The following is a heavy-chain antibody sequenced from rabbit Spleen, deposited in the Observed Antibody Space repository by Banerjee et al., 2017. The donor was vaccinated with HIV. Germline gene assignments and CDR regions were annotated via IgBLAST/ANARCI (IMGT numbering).Heavy chain of an antibody. D-gene: IGHD8-1*01. V-gene: IGHV1S47*01. CDR2: IYPDYGNT. CDR1: GIDFSNYG. Sequence: QEQLVESGGGLVTLGGSLKLSCKASGIDFSNYGISWVRQAPGKGLEWIAYIYPDYGNTDYASWVNGRFTISLDNAQSTVFLQMTSLTAADTATYFCAIAGSGVYMDLWGQGTLVTVS. J-gene: IGHJ4*01. CDR3: AIAGSGVYMDL.